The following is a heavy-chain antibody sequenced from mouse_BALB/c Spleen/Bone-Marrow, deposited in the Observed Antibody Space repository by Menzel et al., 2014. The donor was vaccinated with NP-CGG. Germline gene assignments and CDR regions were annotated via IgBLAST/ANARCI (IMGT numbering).Heavy chain of an antibody. V-gene: IGHV1-19*01. Sequence: VQLQQSGPELVKPGASVKMSCKASGYTFTDYYMDWVKLSHGESFEWIGRVNPHNGGTNYNQKFKGRATLTVDKSSSTAYMGLSSLTSEDSAVYYCARSWNYYSMDYWGQGTSVTVSS. CDR1: GYTFTDYY. CDR3: ARSWNYYSMDY. CDR2: VNPHNGGT. J-gene: IGHJ4*01.